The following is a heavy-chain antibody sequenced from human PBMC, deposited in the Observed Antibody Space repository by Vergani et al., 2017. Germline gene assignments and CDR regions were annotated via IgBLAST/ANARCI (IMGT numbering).Heavy chain of an antibody. CDR3: AEYLRDSTDGLPDS. D-gene: IGHD2-21*02. Sequence: QVHLVESAGGLVQPGGSLRLSCAASGFTFSTFGMHWIRQAPGKGLEWLAYIGKDGINTRYRDAVKGRFTVSRENSKDILFLQMNSLRSEDTTLYYCAEYLRDSTDGLPDSWGPGTLVITSS. J-gene: IGHJ4*02. CDR1: GFTFSTFG. V-gene: IGHV3-30*02. CDR2: IGKDGINT.